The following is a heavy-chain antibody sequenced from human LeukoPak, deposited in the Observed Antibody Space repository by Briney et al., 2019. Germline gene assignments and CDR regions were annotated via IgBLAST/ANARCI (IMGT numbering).Heavy chain of an antibody. V-gene: IGHV3-53*01. J-gene: IGHJ4*02. D-gene: IGHD2/OR15-2a*01. CDR3: ARTRGTHISMAYLDS. CDR1: GFTVSSNY. CDR2: IYSGGST. Sequence: GGSLRLSCAASGFTVSSNYMSWVRQAPGKGLEWVSVIYSGGSTYYADSVKGRFTISRDDSKNTLYLQLNSLRAEDTAVYYCARTRGTHISMAYLDSWGQGTLVTVSS.